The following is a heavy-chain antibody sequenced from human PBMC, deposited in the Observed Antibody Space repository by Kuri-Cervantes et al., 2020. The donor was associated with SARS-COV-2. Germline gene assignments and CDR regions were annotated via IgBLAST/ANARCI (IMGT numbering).Heavy chain of an antibody. V-gene: IGHV3-30*18. Sequence: GESLKISCAASGFTFSSYGMHWVRQAPGKGLKWVAVISYDGSNKYYADSVKGRFTISRDNSKNTLYLQMNSLRAEDTAVYYCAKEMGATKYFQHWGQGTLVTVSS. D-gene: IGHD1-26*01. CDR2: ISYDGSNK. CDR3: AKEMGATKYFQH. J-gene: IGHJ1*01. CDR1: GFTFSSYG.